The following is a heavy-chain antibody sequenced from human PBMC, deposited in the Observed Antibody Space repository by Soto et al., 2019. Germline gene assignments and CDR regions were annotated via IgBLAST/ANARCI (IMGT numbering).Heavy chain of an antibody. V-gene: IGHV3-30-3*01. D-gene: IGHD2-2*01. CDR2: ISHDGINK. CDR3: GRCTSTSCHLGSDY. Sequence: PGGALRLSCAASVFTFSSYAMNWVRQAPGKGLEWVALISHDGINKYYADSVRGRFTISRDSSTNTLYLQMNSLRAADTAVYYCGRCTSTSCHLGSDYWGQGTLVTVSS. J-gene: IGHJ4*02. CDR1: VFTFSSYA.